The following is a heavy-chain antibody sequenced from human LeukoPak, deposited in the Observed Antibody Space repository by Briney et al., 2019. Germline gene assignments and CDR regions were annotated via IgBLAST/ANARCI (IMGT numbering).Heavy chain of an antibody. CDR3: AKERSYCGGDCYSLES. V-gene: IGHV3-23*01. D-gene: IGHD2-21*02. Sequence: HAGGSLRLPCAASGITFSSYAMTWVRQAPGKGLEWVSGISGSGGTTFDADSVKGRFTISRDNSKNTLYLQMNSLRAEDTAVYYCAKERSYCGGDCYSLESWGQGTLVTVSS. CDR2: ISGSGGTT. J-gene: IGHJ5*02. CDR1: GITFSSYA.